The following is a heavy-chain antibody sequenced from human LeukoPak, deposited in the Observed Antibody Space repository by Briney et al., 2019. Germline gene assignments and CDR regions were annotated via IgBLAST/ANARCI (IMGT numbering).Heavy chain of an antibody. V-gene: IGHV3-23*01. Sequence: GVSLRLLCAASGLIYRSYDMRGVRQAPGRGLEWVSSIGGSGGSTHYADSVKGRFTIPRDNSKNTLYLQMNSLRAEDTAVYYCAKVETAAAATLRGFDYWGRGTLVTVSS. J-gene: IGHJ4*02. CDR2: IGGSGGST. CDR1: GLIYRSYD. CDR3: AKVETAAAATLRGFDY. D-gene: IGHD6-13*01.